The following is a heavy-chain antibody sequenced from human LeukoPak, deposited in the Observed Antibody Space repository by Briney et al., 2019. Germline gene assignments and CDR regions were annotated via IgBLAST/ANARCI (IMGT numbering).Heavy chain of an antibody. CDR1: GGSISSYY. Sequence: SETLSLTCTVSGGSISSYYWSWIRQPPGKGLEWIGYIYYSGSTNYNPSLRSRVTISVDTSENQFSLKLSSVTAADTAVYYCARMASSSWYLYYFDHWGQGTLVTVSS. V-gene: IGHV4-59*01. CDR2: IYYSGST. D-gene: IGHD6-13*01. CDR3: ARMASSSWYLYYFDH. J-gene: IGHJ4*02.